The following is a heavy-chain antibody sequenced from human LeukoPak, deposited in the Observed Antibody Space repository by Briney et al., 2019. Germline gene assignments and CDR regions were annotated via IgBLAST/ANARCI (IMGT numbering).Heavy chain of an antibody. CDR2: IIPIFGTA. CDR3: ARAPGGAPPYYYYYGMDV. J-gene: IGHJ6*02. V-gene: IGHV1-69*13. D-gene: IGHD1-26*01. CDR1: GGTFSSYA. Sequence: ASVKVSCKASGGTFSSYAISWVRQAPGQGLEWMGGIIPIFGTANYAQKFQGRVTITADESTSTAYMELSSLGSEDTAVYYCARAPGGAPPYYYYYGMDVWGQGTTVTVSS.